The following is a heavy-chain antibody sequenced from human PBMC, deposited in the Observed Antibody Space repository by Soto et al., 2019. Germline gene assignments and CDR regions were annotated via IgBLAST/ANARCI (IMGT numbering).Heavy chain of an antibody. CDR2: MNPNSGNT. CDR1: GYTFTSYD. D-gene: IGHD5-18*01. V-gene: IGHV1-8*01. Sequence: ASVKVSCKASGYTFTSYDINWVRQATGQGLEWMGWMNPNSGNTGYAQKFQGRVTMTRNTSISTAYMELSSLRSEDTAVYYCARAEGYSYGSYYYYKDVPGKGTSVTVSS. CDR3: ARAEGYSYGSYYYYKDV. J-gene: IGHJ6*03.